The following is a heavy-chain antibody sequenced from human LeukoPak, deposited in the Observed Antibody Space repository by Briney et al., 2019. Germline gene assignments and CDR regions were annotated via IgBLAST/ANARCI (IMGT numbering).Heavy chain of an antibody. CDR3: AKDYYYDSSGYLFDY. Sequence: GGSPRLSCAASGFTFSSYAMSWVRQAPGKGLEWVSAISGSGGSTYYADSVKGRFTISRDNSKNTLYLQMNSLRAEDTAVYYCAKDYYYDSSGYLFDYWGQGTLVTVSS. CDR1: GFTFSSYA. V-gene: IGHV3-23*01. D-gene: IGHD3-22*01. CDR2: ISGSGGST. J-gene: IGHJ4*02.